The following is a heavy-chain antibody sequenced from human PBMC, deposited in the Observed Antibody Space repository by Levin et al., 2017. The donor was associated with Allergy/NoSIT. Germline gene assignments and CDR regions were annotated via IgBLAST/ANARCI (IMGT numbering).Heavy chain of an antibody. V-gene: IGHV3-11*01. Sequence: GGSLRLSCAVSGFTFSDYYMSWIRQAPGKGLEWVSYISSSGSTTYYADSVKGRFTISRDNAKNSLYLQMNSLRAEDTAVYYCARKERYCSGGSCRRLEYFQHWGQGTLVTVSS. D-gene: IGHD2-15*01. J-gene: IGHJ1*01. CDR3: ARKERYCSGGSCRRLEYFQH. CDR1: GFTFSDYY. CDR2: ISSSGSTT.